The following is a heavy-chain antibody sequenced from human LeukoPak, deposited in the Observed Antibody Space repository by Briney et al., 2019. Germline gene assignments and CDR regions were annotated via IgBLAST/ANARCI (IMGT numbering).Heavy chain of an antibody. CDR3: ARSDSSGYYYIFDY. V-gene: IGHV3-74*01. D-gene: IGHD3-22*01. J-gene: IGHJ4*02. CDR1: GFTFSSYS. Sequence: GGSLRLSCAASGFTFSSYSMNWVRQAPGKGLVWVSRINSDGSSTSYADSVKGRFTISRDNAKNTLYLQMNSLRAEDTAVYYCARSDSSGYYYIFDYWGQGTLVTVSS. CDR2: INSDGSST.